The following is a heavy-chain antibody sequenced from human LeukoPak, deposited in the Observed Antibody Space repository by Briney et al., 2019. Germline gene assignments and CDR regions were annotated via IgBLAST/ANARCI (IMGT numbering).Heavy chain of an antibody. CDR3: ARADGSYYSPFDY. Sequence: PGGSLRLSCAASGFTFSSYEMSWVRQAPGKGLEWVSYISSSGSTIYYADSVKGRFTISRDNAKNSLYLQMNSLRAEDTAVYYCARADGSYYSPFDYWGQGTLVTVSS. J-gene: IGHJ4*02. V-gene: IGHV3-48*03. CDR2: ISSSGSTI. CDR1: GFTFSSYE. D-gene: IGHD1-26*01.